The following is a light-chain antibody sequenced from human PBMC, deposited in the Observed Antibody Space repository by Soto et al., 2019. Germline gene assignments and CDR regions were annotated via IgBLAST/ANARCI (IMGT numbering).Light chain of an antibody. CDR2: DVS. J-gene: IGLJ2*01. CDR3: CSYAGSSTLV. CDR1: SSDVGGYNF. Sequence: QSALTQPRSVSGSPGQSLTISCTGASSDVGGYNFVSWYQHHPGKAPKLMIYDVSKRPSGIPDRFSGSKSGNTASLSISGLPAEDEADYYCCSYAGSSTLVFGGGTKLTVL. V-gene: IGLV2-11*01.